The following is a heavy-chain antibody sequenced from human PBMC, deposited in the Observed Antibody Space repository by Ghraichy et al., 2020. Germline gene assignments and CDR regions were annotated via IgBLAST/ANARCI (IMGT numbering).Heavy chain of an antibody. CDR3: AREKYCSGGSCYEYGMDV. J-gene: IGHJ6*04. Sequence: GGSLRLSCAASGFTFSSYSMNWVRQAPGKGLEWVSSISSSSSYIYYADSVKGRFTISRDNAKNSLYLQMNSLRAEDTAVYYCAREKYCSGGSCYEYGMDVWGKGTTFIVPP. D-gene: IGHD2-15*01. V-gene: IGHV3-21*01. CDR2: ISSSSSYI. CDR1: GFTFSSYS.